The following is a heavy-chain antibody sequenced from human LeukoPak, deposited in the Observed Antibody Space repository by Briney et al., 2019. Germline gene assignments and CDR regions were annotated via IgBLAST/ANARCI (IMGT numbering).Heavy chain of an antibody. V-gene: IGHV3-7*01. J-gene: IGHJ5*02. CDR3: VKDRTFSVKWRNWFDP. D-gene: IGHD1-14*01. Sequence: GGSLRLLCAASGFTFSNYWMSWVRQAPGKGLEWVANIKQDGSEKYYVDSVKGRFTISRDNADNSLFLQMNSLRAEDTAVYYCVKDRTFSVKWRNWFDPGGQGTLVTVSS. CDR2: IKQDGSEK. CDR1: GFTFSNYW.